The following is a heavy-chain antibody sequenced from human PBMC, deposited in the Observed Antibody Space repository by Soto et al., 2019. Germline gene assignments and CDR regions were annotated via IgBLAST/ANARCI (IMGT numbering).Heavy chain of an antibody. CDR2: IKQDGSEK. Sequence: PGGSLRLSCAASGFTFSSYGMSGVRQAPEKGQERVANIKQDGSEKYYVDSVKGRFTISRDNAKNTLYLQMNTLRAADTAVYNCARWKIHWGPSRSYGVAAFDIWAQGTMDTVSS. J-gene: IGHJ3*02. CDR1: GFTFSSYG. V-gene: IGHV3-7*01. CDR3: ARWKIHWGPSRSYGVAAFDI. D-gene: IGHD3-16*01.